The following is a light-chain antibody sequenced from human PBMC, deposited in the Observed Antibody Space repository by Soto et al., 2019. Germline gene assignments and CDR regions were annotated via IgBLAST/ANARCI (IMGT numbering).Light chain of an antibody. CDR2: DAS. Sequence: LTQSPASLSLSPGERATLSCRASQTVGISLAWYQHKPGQPPRLLIYDASKRATGIPARFGCSGSGTDLTLNISSLEPEDFAVYYCQQRTNWLFTFGPGTKVDIK. CDR3: QQRTNWLFT. CDR1: QTVGIS. V-gene: IGKV3-11*01. J-gene: IGKJ3*01.